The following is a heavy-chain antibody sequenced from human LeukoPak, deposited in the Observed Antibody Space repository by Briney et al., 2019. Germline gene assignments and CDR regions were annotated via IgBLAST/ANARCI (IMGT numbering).Heavy chain of an antibody. V-gene: IGHV3-33*06. CDR1: GFTFRTYS. D-gene: IGHD2-15*01. Sequence: PGGSLRLSCAASGFTFRTYSMHWVRQAPGKGLEWVAVIWYDGSDKYYADSVKGRFTISRDNSKNTLYLHMTSLRAEDTAVYYCAKDAHSGWYYFDYWGQGILVTVSS. CDR2: IWYDGSDK. J-gene: IGHJ4*02. CDR3: AKDAHSGWYYFDY.